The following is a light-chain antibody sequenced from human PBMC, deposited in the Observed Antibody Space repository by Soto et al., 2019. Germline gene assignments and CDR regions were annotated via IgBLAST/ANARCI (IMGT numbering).Light chain of an antibody. J-gene: IGKJ1*01. Sequence: PGERVTLSCRASQSVSSSYLAWYQQKPGQPPRLVMYATSSRATGIPARFSGSGSGTDFTLTISRLEPEDFAVYYCQQYGSSSWTFGQGTKVDIK. CDR1: QSVSSSY. V-gene: IGKV3-20*01. CDR3: QQYGSSSWT. CDR2: ATS.